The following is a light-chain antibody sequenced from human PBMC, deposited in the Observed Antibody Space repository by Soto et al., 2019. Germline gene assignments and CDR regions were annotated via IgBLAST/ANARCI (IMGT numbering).Light chain of an antibody. CDR1: TSNIGSNY. CDR2: GNN. V-gene: IGLV1-47*01. J-gene: IGLJ2*01. CDR3: AAWDDSLSGVV. Sequence: QSVLTQPPSASGTPGQRVTISCSGSTSNIGSNYVYWYQQFPGMAPKLLIFGNNQRPSGVPDRFSGSKSGTSASLAISGLRSEDEADYYCAAWDDSLSGVVFGGGTKVTVL.